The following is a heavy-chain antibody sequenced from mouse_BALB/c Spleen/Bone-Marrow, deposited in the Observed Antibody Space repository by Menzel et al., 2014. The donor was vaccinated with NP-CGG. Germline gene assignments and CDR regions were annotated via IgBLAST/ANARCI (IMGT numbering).Heavy chain of an antibody. CDR2: IDPANGNT. CDR1: GLNIKDTY. Sequence: VTLKESGAELVKPGASVKLSCTASGLNIKDTYMHWVKQRPEQGLEWIGRIDPANGNTKYDPKFQGKATITADTSSNTAYLQLSSLTSEDTAVYYCALLYGNYDYWGQGTTLTVSS. CDR3: ALLYGNYDY. D-gene: IGHD2-10*02. V-gene: IGHV14-3*02. J-gene: IGHJ2*01.